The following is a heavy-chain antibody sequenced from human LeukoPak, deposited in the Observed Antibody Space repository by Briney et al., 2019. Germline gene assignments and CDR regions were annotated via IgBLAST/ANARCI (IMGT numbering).Heavy chain of an antibody. CDR2: IYYSGST. J-gene: IGHJ3*02. V-gene: IGHV4-59*01. D-gene: IGHD6-13*01. Sequence: SETLSLTCTVSGGSISSYYWSWIRQPPGKGLEWIGYIYYSGSTNYNPSLKSRVTISVDTSKNQFSLKLSSVTAADTAVYYCVRVLSAAAGTVAFDIWGQGTMVTVSS. CDR1: GGSISSYY. CDR3: VRVLSAAAGTVAFDI.